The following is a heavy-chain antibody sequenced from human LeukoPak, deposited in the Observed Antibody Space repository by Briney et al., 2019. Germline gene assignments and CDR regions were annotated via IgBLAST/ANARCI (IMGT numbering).Heavy chain of an antibody. CDR3: ARQRPPPDYGDYGNPDDAFEI. J-gene: IGHJ3*02. CDR1: GYSFTSYW. CDR2: ISPGDSDT. Sequence: GESLKISCKGSGYSFTSYWIGWVRQMPGIGLEWMGIISPGDSDTRYSPSFQGQVTISADKSIRTAYLQWSSLKASDTAMYYCARQRPPPDYGDYGNPDDAFEIWGQGTMVTVSS. D-gene: IGHD4-17*01. V-gene: IGHV5-51*01.